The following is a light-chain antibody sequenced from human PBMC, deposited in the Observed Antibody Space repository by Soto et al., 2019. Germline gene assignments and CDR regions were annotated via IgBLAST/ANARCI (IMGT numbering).Light chain of an antibody. CDR2: GAS. Sequence: EIVLTQSPGTLSLSPGERATLSCRASQSVSSSYLAWYQHKPGQAPRLLIYGASSRATGIPDRFSGSGSGTDFTLTISRLQPEDCAVYYCQQYGSSPHTFGQGPKLEIK. J-gene: IGKJ2*01. CDR3: QQYGSSPHT. CDR1: QSVSSSY. V-gene: IGKV3-20*01.